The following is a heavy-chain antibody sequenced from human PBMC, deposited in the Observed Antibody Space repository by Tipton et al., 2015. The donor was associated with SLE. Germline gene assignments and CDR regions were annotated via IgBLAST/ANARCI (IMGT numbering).Heavy chain of an antibody. D-gene: IGHD2-15*01. CDR1: GGTLGSHA. V-gene: IGHV1-69*06. J-gene: IGHJ4*02. CDR2: IIPMFGTV. Sequence: QLVQSGAEVKKPGASVKVSCEASGGTLGSHAISWVRQAPGQGLEWMGGIIPMFGTVNYAQKLQGRVTITADKSTSTAYMEVSSLRSEDTAVYYCAKGAYCSGGTCYRSQLDYWGQGTLVTVSS. CDR3: AKGAYCSGGTCYRSQLDY.